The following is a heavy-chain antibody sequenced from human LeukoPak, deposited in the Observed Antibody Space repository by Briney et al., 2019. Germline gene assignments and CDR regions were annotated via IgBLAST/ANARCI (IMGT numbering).Heavy chain of an antibody. D-gene: IGHD3-10*01. Sequence: MXWXRXXPXXXLEWVGRIKSKTDGGTTDYAAPVKGRFTISRDDSKNTLYLQMNSLKTEDTAVYYCTTASYYYGSGPIDYWGQGTLVTVSS. CDR2: IKSKTDGGTT. V-gene: IGHV3-15*01. J-gene: IGHJ4*02. CDR3: TTASYYYGSGPIDY.